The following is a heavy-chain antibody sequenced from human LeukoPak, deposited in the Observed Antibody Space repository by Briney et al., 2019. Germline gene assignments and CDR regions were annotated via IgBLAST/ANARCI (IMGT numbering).Heavy chain of an antibody. D-gene: IGHD2-15*01. J-gene: IGHJ6*03. CDR3: AKNADRGAYCRGGSCYPYYYYYMDV. V-gene: IGHV3-23*01. CDR2: ISHTGGSP. CDR1: GFTFSSYG. Sequence: GGSLRLTCVASGFTFSSYGMSWVRQVPGKGLDWVSSISHTGGSPYYADSVKGRFTVSRDNSKNTLYLQMNSLTVEDTAIYYCAKNADRGAYCRGGSCYPYYYYYMDVWGTGTTVTISS.